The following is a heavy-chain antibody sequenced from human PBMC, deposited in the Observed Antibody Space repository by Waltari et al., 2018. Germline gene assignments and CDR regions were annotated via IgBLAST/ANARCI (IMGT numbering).Heavy chain of an antibody. CDR1: GYSISSGYY. CDR2: IYHSGST. J-gene: IGHJ4*02. Sequence: QVQLQESGPGLVKPSEPLSLTCAVSGYSISSGYYWGWIRQPPGKGLEWIGSIYHSGSTYYNPSLKSRVTISVDTSKNQFSLKLSSVTAADTAVYYCARQLTFDYWGQGTLVTVSS. CDR3: ARQLTFDY. V-gene: IGHV4-38-2*01. D-gene: IGHD3-9*01.